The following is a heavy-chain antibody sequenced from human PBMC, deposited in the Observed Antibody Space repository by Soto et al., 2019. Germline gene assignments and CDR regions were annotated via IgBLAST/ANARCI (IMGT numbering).Heavy chain of an antibody. D-gene: IGHD5-18*01. V-gene: IGHV1-69*18. CDR1: GGTFSRSG. Sequence: QVQLVQSGTEVKKPGASVKVSCKASGGTFSRSGFHWVRQAPGQGLEWMGMIVPSVETTNYAQKFQARVTISADQFTSTVYMELRSLRSEDTAVYYCARCPQPPDTADPYAVDVWGQGTRVIVSS. CDR3: ARCPQPPDTADPYAVDV. J-gene: IGHJ6*02. CDR2: IVPSVETT.